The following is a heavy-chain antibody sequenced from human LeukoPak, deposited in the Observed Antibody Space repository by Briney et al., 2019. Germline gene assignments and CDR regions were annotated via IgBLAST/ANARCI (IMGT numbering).Heavy chain of an antibody. CDR2: INPNSGGT. J-gene: IGHJ6*03. CDR3: ARAPTVTTYYYYYYYMDA. V-gene: IGHV1-2*02. D-gene: IGHD4-17*01. CDR1: GYTFTGYY. Sequence: ASVKVSCKASGYTFTGYYMHWVRQAPGQGLEWMGWINPNSGGTNYAQKFQGRVTMTRDTSISTAYMELSRLRSDDTAVYYCARAPTVTTYYYYYYYMDAWGKGTTVTVSS.